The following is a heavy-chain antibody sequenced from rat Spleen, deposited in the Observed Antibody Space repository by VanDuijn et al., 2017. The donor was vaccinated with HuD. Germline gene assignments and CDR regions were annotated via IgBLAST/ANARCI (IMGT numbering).Heavy chain of an antibody. CDR3: ARSFYGYNYDHFDY. CDR2: IWSGGST. CDR1: GFSLISNS. D-gene: IGHD1-9*01. V-gene: IGHV2-1*01. J-gene: IGHJ2*01. Sequence: QVQLKESGPGLVQPSQTLSLTCTVSGFSLISNSVHWVRQPPGKGLEWMGIIWSGGSTDYNSALKSRLSISRDTSKSQVFLKMNSLQTEDIATYYCARSFYGYNYDHFDYWGQGVMVTVSS.